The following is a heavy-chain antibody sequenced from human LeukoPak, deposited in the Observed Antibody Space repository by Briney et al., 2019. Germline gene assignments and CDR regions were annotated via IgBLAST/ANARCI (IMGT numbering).Heavy chain of an antibody. CDR2: IYYSGST. D-gene: IGHD5-18*01. Sequence: SETLSLTCTVSGGSLSSSYWSWIRQPPGKGLEWIGYIYYSGSTNYNPSLKSRVTISLDTSKNQVSLNLRFVTAADTAVYYCARPAERGYSYGLDFWGQGTMVTVSS. V-gene: IGHV4-59*01. CDR1: GGSLSSSY. CDR3: ARPAERGYSYGLDF. J-gene: IGHJ3*01.